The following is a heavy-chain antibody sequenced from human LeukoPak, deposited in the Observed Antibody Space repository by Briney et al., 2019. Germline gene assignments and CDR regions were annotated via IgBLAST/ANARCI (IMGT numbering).Heavy chain of an antibody. CDR2: ISWNSGSI. V-gene: IGHV3-9*01. Sequence: GRSLRLSCAASGFTFDDYAMHWVRQAPGRGLEWVSGISWNSGSIGYADSVKGRFTISRDSAKNSLYLQMNSLRAEDTALYYCAKDSLRYCSSTSCYQFDYWGQGTLVTVSS. CDR1: GFTFDDYA. CDR3: AKDSLRYCSSTSCYQFDY. J-gene: IGHJ4*02. D-gene: IGHD2-2*01.